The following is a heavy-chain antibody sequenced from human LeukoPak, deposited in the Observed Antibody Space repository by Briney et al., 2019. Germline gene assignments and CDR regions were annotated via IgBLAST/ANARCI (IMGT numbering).Heavy chain of an antibody. D-gene: IGHD1-1*01. J-gene: IGHJ4*02. CDR2: IRSNGETT. Sequence: GGSLRLSCAASGFTFSSIAMTWVRQAPGKGLEWVSTIRSNGETTYNADSVKGRFTISRDNSKKTLYLQLNSLRVEDTAIYYCAKGQELDDGVFDSWGQGTLLSVSS. V-gene: IGHV3-23*01. CDR1: GFTFSSIA. CDR3: AKGQELDDGVFDS.